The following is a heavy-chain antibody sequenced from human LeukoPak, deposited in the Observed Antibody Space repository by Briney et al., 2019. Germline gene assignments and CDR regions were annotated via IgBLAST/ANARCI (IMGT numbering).Heavy chain of an antibody. V-gene: IGHV4-59*12. CDR1: GGSISSYY. D-gene: IGHD3-10*01. Sequence: SSETLSLTCTVSGGSISSYYWSWIRQPPGKGLEWIGYICYSGSTNYNPSLKSRVTISVDKSKNQFSLKLSSVTAADTAVYYCARDVPRRYYYGSGSYYDWGQGTLVTVSS. CDR3: ARDVPRRYYYGSGSYYD. CDR2: ICYSGST. J-gene: IGHJ4*02.